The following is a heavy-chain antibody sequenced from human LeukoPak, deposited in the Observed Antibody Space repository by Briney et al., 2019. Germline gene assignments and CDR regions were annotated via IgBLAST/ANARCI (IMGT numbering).Heavy chain of an antibody. D-gene: IGHD6-19*01. CDR1: GGSISGSDW. J-gene: IGHJ4*02. CDR3: ARLAGGNVAVSGAFDY. V-gene: IGHV4-4*02. Sequence: PSETLSLTCAVSGGSISGSDWWSWVRQPPGKGLEWVGEIFHTGRTNYNPSLKSRVTISVDKSKKQFSLKLNSVTAADTAVYYCARLAGGNVAVSGAFDYWSQGALVTVSS. CDR2: IFHTGRT.